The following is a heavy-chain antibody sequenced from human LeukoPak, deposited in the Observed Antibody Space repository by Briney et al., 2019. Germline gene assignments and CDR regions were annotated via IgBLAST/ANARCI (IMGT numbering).Heavy chain of an antibody. Sequence: GGSLRLSCAASGFTVSGSYMTWVRQPPGKGLEWVSIIYSDDNTYYAVSVKGRFTISRDNSKNTLYLQMNSLRVEDTAVYYCATRPRGALTVGIWPNDYWGQGTLVTVSS. CDR1: GFTVSGSY. CDR2: IYSDDNT. D-gene: IGHD2-15*01. CDR3: ATRPRGALTVGIWPNDY. V-gene: IGHV3-66*02. J-gene: IGHJ4*02.